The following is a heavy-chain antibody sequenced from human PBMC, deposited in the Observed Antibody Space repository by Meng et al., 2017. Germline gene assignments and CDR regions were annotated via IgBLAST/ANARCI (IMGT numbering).Heavy chain of an antibody. J-gene: IGHJ6*02. Sequence: GESLKISCAASGFTFSSYAMSWVRQAPGKGLEWVAVISYDGSNKYYADSVKGRFTISRDNSKNTLYLQMNSLRAEDTAVYYCARDADYADYYGMDVWGQGTTVTVSS. CDR2: ISYDGSNK. D-gene: IGHD4-17*01. CDR1: GFTFSSYA. CDR3: ARDADYADYYGMDV. V-gene: IGHV3-30*04.